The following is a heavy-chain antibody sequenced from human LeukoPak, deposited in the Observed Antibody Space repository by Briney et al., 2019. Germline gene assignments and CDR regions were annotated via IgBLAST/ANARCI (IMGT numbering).Heavy chain of an antibody. V-gene: IGHV1-2*06. CDR1: GYTFTGYY. CDR3: ARDPVYYDSSGYNDAFDI. Sequence: ASVKVSCKASGYTFTGYYMHWVRQAPGQGLEWMGRINPNSGGTNYAQKLQGRVTMTRDTSISTAHMELSRLRSDDTAVYYCARDPVYYDSSGYNDAFDIWGQGTMVTVSS. D-gene: IGHD3-22*01. CDR2: INPNSGGT. J-gene: IGHJ3*02.